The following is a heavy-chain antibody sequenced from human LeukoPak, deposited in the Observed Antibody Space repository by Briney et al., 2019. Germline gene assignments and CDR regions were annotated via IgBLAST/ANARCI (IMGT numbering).Heavy chain of an antibody. Sequence: SETLSLTCAVYGGSFSGYYWSWIRQPPGKGLEWIGEINHSGSTNYNPSLKSRVTISVDMSKNQFSLKLSSVTAADTAVYYCAREGSSSWERYFDYWGQGTLVTVSS. CDR1: GGSFSGYY. J-gene: IGHJ4*02. CDR2: INHSGST. CDR3: AREGSSSWERYFDY. D-gene: IGHD6-13*01. V-gene: IGHV4-34*01.